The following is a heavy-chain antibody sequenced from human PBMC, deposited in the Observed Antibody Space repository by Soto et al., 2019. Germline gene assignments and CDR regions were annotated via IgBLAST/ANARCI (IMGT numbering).Heavy chain of an antibody. J-gene: IGHJ6*02. CDR2: IIPILGIA. CDR3: ASGAMGVVPAASMGGMDV. V-gene: IGHV1-69*02. CDR1: GGTFSSYT. Sequence: QVQLVQSGAEVKKPGSSVKVSCKASGGTFSSYTISWVRQAPGQGLEWMGRIIPILGIANYAQKFQGRVTITADKSTSPAYMELSSLRSEDTAVYYCASGAMGVVPAASMGGMDVWGQGPTVTVSS. D-gene: IGHD2-2*01.